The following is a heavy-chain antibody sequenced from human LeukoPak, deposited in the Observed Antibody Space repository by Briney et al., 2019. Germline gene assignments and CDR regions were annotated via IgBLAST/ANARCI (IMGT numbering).Heavy chain of an antibody. D-gene: IGHD1-26*01. CDR2: IRYDGSNK. CDR1: GFTFSSYG. J-gene: IGHJ4*02. CDR3: AKDRAKWELLSSNSGSDY. Sequence: GGSLRLSCAASGFTFSSYGMHWVRQAPGKGLEWVAFIRYDGSNKYYADSVKGRFTISRDNSKNTLYLQMNSLRAEDTAVYYCAKDRAKWELLSSNSGSDYWGQGTLVTVSS. V-gene: IGHV3-30*02.